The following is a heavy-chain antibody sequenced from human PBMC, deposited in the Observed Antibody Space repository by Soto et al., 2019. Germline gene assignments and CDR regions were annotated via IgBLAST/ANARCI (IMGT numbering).Heavy chain of an antibody. J-gene: IGHJ6*02. D-gene: IGHD6-13*01. CDR2: IYHTGGR. CDR3: ARDGYSSSWYGGTLGHYYYGMDV. Sequence: ASETLSLTCFVSGDSINNTYWWSWVRQAPEKGLEWIGEIYHTGGRSYMPSLRGRITLSVDTSKNQFSLKLSSVTAADTAVYYCARDGYSSSWYGGTLGHYYYGMDVWGQGTTVTVSS. V-gene: IGHV4-4*02. CDR1: GDSINNTYW.